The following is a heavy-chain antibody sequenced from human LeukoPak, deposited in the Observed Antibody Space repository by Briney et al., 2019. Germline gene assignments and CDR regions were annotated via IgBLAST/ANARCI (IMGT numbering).Heavy chain of an antibody. V-gene: IGHV3-33*01. CDR2: IWYDGSNK. Sequence: PGGSLRLSCAASGFTFSSYGMHWVRQAPGKGLEWVAVIWYDGSNKYYADSVKGRFTISRDNSKNTLYLQMNSLRAEDTAVYYCASTTTAAYYYYGMDVWGQGTTVTVSS. CDR3: ASTTTAAYYYYGMDV. D-gene: IGHD4-17*01. J-gene: IGHJ6*02. CDR1: GFTFSSYG.